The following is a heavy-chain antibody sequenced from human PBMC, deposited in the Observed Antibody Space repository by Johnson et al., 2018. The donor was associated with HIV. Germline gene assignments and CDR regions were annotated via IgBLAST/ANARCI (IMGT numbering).Heavy chain of an antibody. V-gene: IGHV3-30*02. CDR1: GFTFSSYG. CDR2: IRYDGSNK. J-gene: IGHJ3*02. CDR3: AKPKSGYALGLGAFDI. Sequence: QMQLVESGGGVVQPGGSLRLSCAASGFTFSSYGMHWVRQAPGKGLEWVAFIRYDGSNKYYADSVKGRFTISRDNSKNTLYLQMNSLRAEDTAVYYCAKPKSGYALGLGAFDIWGQGTMVTVSS. D-gene: IGHD5-12*01.